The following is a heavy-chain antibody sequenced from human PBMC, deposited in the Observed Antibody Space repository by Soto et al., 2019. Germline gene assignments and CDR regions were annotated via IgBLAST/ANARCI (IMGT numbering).Heavy chain of an antibody. V-gene: IGHV3-23*01. D-gene: IGHD1-26*01. CDR1: GFTFSSYA. Sequence: PGGSLRLSCAASGFTFSSYAMSWVRQAPGKGLEWVSAISGSGGSTYYADSVKGRFTISRDNSKNTLYLQMNSLRAEDTAVYYCAKWTSSDGGSYPLSTDYWGQGTLVTVSS. J-gene: IGHJ4*02. CDR3: AKWTSSDGGSYPLSTDY. CDR2: ISGSGGST.